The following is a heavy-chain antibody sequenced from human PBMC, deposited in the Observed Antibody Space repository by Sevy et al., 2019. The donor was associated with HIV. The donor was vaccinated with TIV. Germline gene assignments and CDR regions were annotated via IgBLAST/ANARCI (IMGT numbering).Heavy chain of an antibody. CDR2: FDPEDGET. CDR3: ATASHCSGGSCYPIEYPKFDY. J-gene: IGHJ4*02. V-gene: IGHV1-24*01. D-gene: IGHD2-15*01. Sequence: ASVKVSCKVCGYTLTELSMHWVRQAPGKGLEWMGGFDPEDGETIYAQKFQGRVTMTEDTSTDTAYMELSSLRSEDTAVYYCATASHCSGGSCYPIEYPKFDYWGQGTLVTVSS. CDR1: GYTLTELS.